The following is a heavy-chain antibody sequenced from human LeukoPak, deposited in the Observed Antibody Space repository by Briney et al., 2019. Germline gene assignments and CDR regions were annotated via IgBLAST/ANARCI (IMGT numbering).Heavy chain of an antibody. V-gene: IGHV4-39*01. CDR2: IYYSGRT. CDR3: ARVRYFDGSGYLE. J-gene: IGHJ1*01. Sequence: SETLSLTCSVSGDSVSRSDSYWDWIRQPPGKGLEWIGTIYYSGRTYYTPSVRSRFTMSVDPSNNQFSLTLRSVTAADTALYDCARVRYFDGSGYLEWGQGTLLSVSS. CDR1: GDSVSRSDSY. D-gene: IGHD3-22*01.